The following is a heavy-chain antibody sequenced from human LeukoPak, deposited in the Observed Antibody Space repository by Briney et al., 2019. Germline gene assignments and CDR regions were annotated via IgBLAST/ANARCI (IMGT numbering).Heavy chain of an antibody. CDR3: ARDLIVVVGDVFDL. Sequence: GGSLRLSCAASGFTFSSYWMSWVRQAPGKGLEWVANIKQDGSEKYYVDSVKGRFTISRDNAKNSLYLQMNSLRAEDTAVYYCARDLIVVVGDVFDLWGQGTMVTVSS. D-gene: IGHD3-22*01. CDR2: IKQDGSEK. J-gene: IGHJ3*01. V-gene: IGHV3-7*01. CDR1: GFTFSSYW.